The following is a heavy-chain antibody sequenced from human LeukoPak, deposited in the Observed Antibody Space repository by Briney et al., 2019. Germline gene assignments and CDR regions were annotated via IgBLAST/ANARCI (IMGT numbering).Heavy chain of an antibody. D-gene: IGHD4-17*01. CDR1: GGTFSSYA. CDR3: ASGLKTVTLDY. J-gene: IGHJ4*02. Sequence: ASVKVSCRASGGTFSSYAISWVRQAPGQGLEWMGRIIPIFGIANYAQKFQGRVAITADKSTSTAYMELSSLRSEDTAVYYCASGLKTVTLDYWGQGTLVTVSS. V-gene: IGHV1-69*04. CDR2: IIPIFGIA.